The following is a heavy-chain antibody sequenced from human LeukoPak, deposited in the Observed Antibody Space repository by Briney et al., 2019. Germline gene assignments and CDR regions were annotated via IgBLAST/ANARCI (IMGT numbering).Heavy chain of an antibody. CDR1: GFPFSSYW. Sequence: GGSLRLSCAASGFPFSSYWMHWVRQAPGKGLVWVSAISGSGGSTYYADSVKGRFTISRDNSKNTLYLQMNSLRAEDTAVYYCAKELGIAAEDPHWGQGTLVTVSS. D-gene: IGHD6-13*01. V-gene: IGHV3-23*01. CDR3: AKELGIAAEDPH. CDR2: ISGSGGST. J-gene: IGHJ4*02.